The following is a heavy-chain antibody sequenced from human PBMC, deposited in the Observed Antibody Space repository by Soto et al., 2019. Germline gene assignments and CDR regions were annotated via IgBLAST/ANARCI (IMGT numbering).Heavy chain of an antibody. D-gene: IGHD6-19*01. J-gene: IGHJ5*02. V-gene: IGHV3-33*01. CDR1: GFTFSSYG. CDR3: ARTGSLKYSSGWYRWFDP. Sequence: QVQLVESGGGVVQPGRSLRLSCAASGFTFSSYGMHWVRQAPGKGLEWVAVIWYDGSNKYYADSVKGRFTISRDNSKNTLYLQMNSLRAEDTAVYYCARTGSLKYSSGWYRWFDPWGQGTLVTVSS. CDR2: IWYDGSNK.